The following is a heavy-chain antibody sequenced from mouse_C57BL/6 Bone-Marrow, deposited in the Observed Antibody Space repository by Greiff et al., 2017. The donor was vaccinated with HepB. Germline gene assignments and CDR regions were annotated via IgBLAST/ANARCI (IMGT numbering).Heavy chain of an antibody. V-gene: IGHV3-6*01. Sequence: DVQLQESGPGLVKPSQSLSLTCSVTGYSITSGYYWNWIRQFPGNKLEWMGYISYDGSNNYNPSLKNRIPITRDTSKNQFFLKLNSVTTEDTATYYCARDGDFYYKKSYWGQGTSVTVSS. D-gene: IGHD2-1*01. CDR2: ISYDGSN. J-gene: IGHJ4*01. CDR1: GYSITSGYY. CDR3: ARDGDFYYKKSY.